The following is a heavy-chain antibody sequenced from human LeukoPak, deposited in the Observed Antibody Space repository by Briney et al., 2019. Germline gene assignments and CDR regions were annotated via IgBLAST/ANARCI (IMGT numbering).Heavy chain of an antibody. CDR1: GASISKDY. D-gene: IGHD2-2*01. Sequence: SETLSLTCTVSGASISKDYWAWIRQPPGKGLEWIGSINYSGSTNYNPSLKSRLTISVDTSKNQFSLKLSSVTAADTAVYYCAVIPPAVDDYWGQGTLVTVSS. J-gene: IGHJ4*02. CDR3: AVIPPAVDDY. V-gene: IGHV4-59*05. CDR2: INYSGST.